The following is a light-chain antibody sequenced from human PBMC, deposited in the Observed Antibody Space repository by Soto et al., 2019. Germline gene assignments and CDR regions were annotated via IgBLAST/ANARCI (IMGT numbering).Light chain of an antibody. J-gene: IGLJ2*01. V-gene: IGLV2-23*02. CDR1: SSDVGSYNL. Sequence: QSALTQPASVSGSPGQSITISCTGTSSDVGSYNLVSWYQQHPGKAPKLMIYEVSKRPSGVSNRFSGSKSGNTASLTISGLQAEDEADYYCCSYAGSVVFGGGTKRTGL. CDR2: EVS. CDR3: CSYAGSVV.